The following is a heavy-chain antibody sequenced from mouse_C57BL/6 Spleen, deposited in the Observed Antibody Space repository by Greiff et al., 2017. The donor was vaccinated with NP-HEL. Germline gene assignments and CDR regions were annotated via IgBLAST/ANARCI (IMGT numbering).Heavy chain of an antibody. CDR3: TRGQTAQAVWYFDY. CDR2: IDPETGGT. CDR1: GYTFTDYE. J-gene: IGHJ2*01. Sequence: QVQLQQSGAELVRPGASVTLSCKASGYTFTDYEMHWVKQTPVHGLEWIGAIDPETGGTAYNQKFKGKAILTADKSSSTAYMELRSLTSEDSAVYYCTRGQTAQAVWYFDYWGQGTTLTVSS. D-gene: IGHD3-2*02. V-gene: IGHV1-15*01.